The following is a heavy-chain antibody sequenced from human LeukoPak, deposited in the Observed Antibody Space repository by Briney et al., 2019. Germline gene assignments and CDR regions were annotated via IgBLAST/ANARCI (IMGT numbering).Heavy chain of an antibody. V-gene: IGHV1-69*05. CDR2: IIPIFGTA. CDR3: ARDYYDSSATLRGYMDV. Sequence: SVTVSCKASGGTFSSYAISWVRQAPGQGLEWMGGIIPIFGTANYAQKFQGRVTITTDESTSTAYMELSSLRSEDTAVYYCARDYYDSSATLRGYMDVWGKGTTVTVSS. D-gene: IGHD3-22*01. CDR1: GGTFSSYA. J-gene: IGHJ6*03.